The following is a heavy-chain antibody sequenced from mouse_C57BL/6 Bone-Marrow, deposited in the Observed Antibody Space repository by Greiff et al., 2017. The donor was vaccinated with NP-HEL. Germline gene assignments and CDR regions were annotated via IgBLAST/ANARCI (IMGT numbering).Heavy chain of an antibody. CDR2: IDPSDSYT. Sequence: QVQLQQPGAELVKPGASVKLSCKASGYTFTSYWMQWVKQRPGQGLEWIGEIDPSDSYTNYNQKFKGKATLTVETSSSTAYMQLSSLTSEDSAVYYCARGTTVVAHFDYWGQGTTLTVSS. CDR1: GYTFTSYW. J-gene: IGHJ2*01. CDR3: ARGTTVVAHFDY. D-gene: IGHD1-1*01. V-gene: IGHV1-50*01.